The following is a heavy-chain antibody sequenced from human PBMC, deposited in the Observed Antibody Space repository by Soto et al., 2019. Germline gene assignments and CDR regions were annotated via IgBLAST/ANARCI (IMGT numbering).Heavy chain of an antibody. Sequence: QVQLVESGGGVVQPGRSLRVSCAASGFIINNYAMHWVRQTPGKGLEWVAVISYDGSNKYYADSVKGRFTISRDNYKNTMYIQMNNLRPDDSAVYYCARRQDFGGPHYYYGMDVWGQGTTVTVSS. CDR2: ISYDGSNK. D-gene: IGHD3-3*01. CDR3: ARRQDFGGPHYYYGMDV. V-gene: IGHV3-30*04. CDR1: GFIINNYA. J-gene: IGHJ6*02.